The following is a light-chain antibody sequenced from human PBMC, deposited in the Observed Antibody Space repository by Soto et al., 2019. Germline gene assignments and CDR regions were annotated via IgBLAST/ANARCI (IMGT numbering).Light chain of an antibody. CDR2: DVS. Sequence: QSVLTQPRSACGSPGQSITISCTGTSSDVGGYNYVSWYQQHPAKAPKLIIFDVSKRPSGVPNRFSGSKSGNTASLTISGLRAEDEADYYCCSYVGRNTYVFGTGTKVTVL. V-gene: IGLV2-11*01. J-gene: IGLJ1*01. CDR1: SSDVGGYNY. CDR3: CSYVGRNTYV.